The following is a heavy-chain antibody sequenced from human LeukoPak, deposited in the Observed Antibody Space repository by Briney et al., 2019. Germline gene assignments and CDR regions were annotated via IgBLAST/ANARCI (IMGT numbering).Heavy chain of an antibody. D-gene: IGHD3-22*01. CDR3: AKTHYYDSSGVPGDY. CDR1: GFTFSSYG. V-gene: IGHV3-30*18. CDR2: ISHDGSNS. J-gene: IGHJ4*02. Sequence: GGSLRLSCAASGFTFSSYGMHWVRQAPGKGLEWVAVISHDGSNSYYADSVKGLFTISRDNSKNTLYLQMNSLRPEDTAVYYCAKTHYYDSSGVPGDYWGQGTLVTVSS.